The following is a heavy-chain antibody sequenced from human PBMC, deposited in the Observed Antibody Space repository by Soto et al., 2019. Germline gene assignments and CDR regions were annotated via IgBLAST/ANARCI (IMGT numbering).Heavy chain of an antibody. CDR2: ISYDGSNK. J-gene: IGHJ6*02. CDR3: ARDRLRYNWNDFPYYYYGMDV. Sequence: QVQLVESGGGVVQPGRSLRLSCAASGFTFSSYAMHWVRQAPGKGLEWVAVISYDGSNKYYADSVKGRFTISRDNSKNTLYLQMNSLRPEETAVYYCARDRLRYNWNDFPYYYYGMDVWGQGTTVTVSS. D-gene: IGHD1-1*01. V-gene: IGHV3-30-3*01. CDR1: GFTFSSYA.